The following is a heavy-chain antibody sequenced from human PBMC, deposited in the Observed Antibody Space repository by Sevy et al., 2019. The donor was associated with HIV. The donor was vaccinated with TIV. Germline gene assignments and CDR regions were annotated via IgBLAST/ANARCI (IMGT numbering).Heavy chain of an antibody. J-gene: IGHJ4*02. CDR1: GYSFTTYR. CDR3: ARAYCSGGSCYSLAY. V-gene: IGHV1-18*01. CDR2: ISPHNGDT. Sequence: ASVKVSCKASGYSFTTYRITWLRQAPGQGLEWMGWISPHNGDTNYVQNLQGRVTMITDTSTSTAYMELRSLRSDDTDVYYCARAYCSGGSCYSLAYWGQGTRVTVSS. D-gene: IGHD2-15*01.